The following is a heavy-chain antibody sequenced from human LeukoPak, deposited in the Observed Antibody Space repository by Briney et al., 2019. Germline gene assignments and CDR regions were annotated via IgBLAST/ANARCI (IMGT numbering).Heavy chain of an antibody. CDR3: AREILGGFNPGAY. V-gene: IGHV3-7*01. CDR2: IKQDGSEK. J-gene: IGHJ4*02. CDR1: GFTFNNYW. Sequence: GGSLRLSCAASGFTFNNYWMSWVRQAPGRGLEWVANIKQDGSEKYYVDSVKGRFTISRDNAKNSLYLQMNSLRAEDTAVYYCAREILGGFNPGAYWGQGTLVTVSS. D-gene: IGHD1-14*01.